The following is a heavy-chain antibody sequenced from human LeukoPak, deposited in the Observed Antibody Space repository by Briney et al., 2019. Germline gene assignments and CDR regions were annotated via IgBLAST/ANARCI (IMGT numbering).Heavy chain of an antibody. Sequence: GGSLRLSCAASGFTFSSYEMNWVRQAPGKGLEWVSYISSSGSTIYYAGSVKGRFTISRDNAKNSLYLQMNSLRAEDTAVYYCARDLGVGFDYWGQGTLVTVSS. J-gene: IGHJ4*02. CDR3: ARDLGVGFDY. V-gene: IGHV3-48*03. D-gene: IGHD3-16*01. CDR2: ISSSGSTI. CDR1: GFTFSSYE.